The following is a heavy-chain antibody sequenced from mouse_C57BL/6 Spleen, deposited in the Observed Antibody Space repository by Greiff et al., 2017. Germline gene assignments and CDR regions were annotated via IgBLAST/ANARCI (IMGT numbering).Heavy chain of an antibody. CDR2: INPNNGGT. CDR1: GYTFTDYY. CDR3: AIDSSGYPFDY. Sequence: EVQLQQSGPELVKPGASVKISCKASGYTFTDYYMNWVKQSHGKSLEWIGDINPNNGGTSYNQKFKGKATLTVDKSSSTAYMELRSLTSEDSAVYYCAIDSSGYPFDYWGQGTTLTASS. J-gene: IGHJ2*01. V-gene: IGHV1-26*01. D-gene: IGHD3-2*02.